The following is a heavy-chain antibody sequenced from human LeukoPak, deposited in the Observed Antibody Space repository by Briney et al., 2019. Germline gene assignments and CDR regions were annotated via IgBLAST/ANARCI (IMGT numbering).Heavy chain of an antibody. V-gene: IGHV1-69*04. CDR3: ARDTPGLGYNTFDY. CDR2: IIPILGIA. J-gene: IGHJ4*02. D-gene: IGHD5-24*01. Sequence: ASVKVSCKASGGTFSSYAISWVRQAPGQGLEWMGRIIPILGIANYAQKFQGRVTITADKSTSTAYMELSSLRSEDTAVYYCARDTPGLGYNTFDYWGQGTLVTVSS. CDR1: GGTFSSYA.